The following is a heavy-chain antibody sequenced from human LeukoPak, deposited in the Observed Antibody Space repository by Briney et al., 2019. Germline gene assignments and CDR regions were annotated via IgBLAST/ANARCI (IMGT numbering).Heavy chain of an antibody. Sequence: RASVKVSCKASGYTFTSYGISWVRQAPGQGLEWMGWISAYNGDTNYAQKLQGRVTMTTDTSTSTAYMELRSLRSDDTAVYYCARGADVLLWFGELTWGPFDYWGQGTLVTVSS. J-gene: IGHJ4*02. V-gene: IGHV1-18*01. D-gene: IGHD3-10*01. CDR1: GYTFTSYG. CDR3: ARGADVLLWFGELTWGPFDY. CDR2: ISAYNGDT.